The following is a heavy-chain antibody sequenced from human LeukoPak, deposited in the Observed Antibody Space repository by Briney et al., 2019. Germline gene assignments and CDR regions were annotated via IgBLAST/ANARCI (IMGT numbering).Heavy chain of an antibody. Sequence: GGSLRLSCAASGFTFSSYRMNWVRQAPGKGLEWVSSISSSSSYIYYADSVKGRFTISRDNAKNSLYLQMNSLRAEDTAVYYCAREAPRAQYYYYYYGMDVWGQGTTVTVSS. V-gene: IGHV3-21*01. CDR3: AREAPRAQYYYYYYGMDV. CDR1: GFTFSSYR. J-gene: IGHJ6*02. CDR2: ISSSSSYI.